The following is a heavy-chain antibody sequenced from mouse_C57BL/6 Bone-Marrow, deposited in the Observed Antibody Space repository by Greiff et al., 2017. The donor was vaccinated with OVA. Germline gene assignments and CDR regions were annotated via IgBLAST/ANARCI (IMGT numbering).Heavy chain of an antibody. Sequence: EVQRVESVAELVRPGASVKLSCTASGFNIKNTYMHWVKQRPEQGLEWIGRIDPANGNTKYAPKFQGKATITADTSSNTAYLQLSSLTSEDTAIYYCARNYSRGYWYFDVWGTGTTVTVSS. CDR1: GFNIKNTY. J-gene: IGHJ1*03. V-gene: IGHV14-3*01. CDR3: ARNYSRGYWYFDV. D-gene: IGHD2-5*01. CDR2: IDPANGNT.